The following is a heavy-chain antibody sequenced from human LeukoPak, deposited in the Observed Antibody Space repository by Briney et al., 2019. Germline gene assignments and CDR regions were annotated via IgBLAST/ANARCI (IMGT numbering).Heavy chain of an antibody. CDR1: GFIASDYG. D-gene: IGHD2-21*02. CDR2: VGYDATIK. Sequence: GGSLSLSCEVSGFIASDYGFHWVRQAPGKGLQWVAFVGYDATIKKYADSVKGRFTISRDNSKNTLYLDISSLRDDDRALYFCARDYCGGDCYSEAYYYFDLWGRGTLLTVSS. V-gene: IGHV3-30*02. J-gene: IGHJ2*01. CDR3: ARDYCGGDCYSEAYYYFDL.